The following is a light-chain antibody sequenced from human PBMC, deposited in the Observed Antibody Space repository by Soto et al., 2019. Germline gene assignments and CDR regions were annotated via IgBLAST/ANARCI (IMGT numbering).Light chain of an antibody. CDR2: GAS. V-gene: IGKV1D-12*01. CDR3: QQLHSYPIT. Sequence: DIQLTQSPSSVSASGGDSVTITCRARQGVSDWVAWYQQKPGEAPKLLIYGASTLRSGVPSRFSGSESGAVFTLTIRSLQPEDFATYYCQQLHSYPITFGQGTRLEIK. CDR1: QGVSDW. J-gene: IGKJ5*01.